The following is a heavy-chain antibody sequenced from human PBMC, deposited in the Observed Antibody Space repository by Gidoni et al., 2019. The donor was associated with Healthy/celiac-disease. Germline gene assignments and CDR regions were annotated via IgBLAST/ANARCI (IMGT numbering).Heavy chain of an antibody. CDR3: ARGPPYYDILTGYHELDY. CDR2: ISSSSSTI. J-gene: IGHJ4*02. D-gene: IGHD3-9*01. Sequence: EVQLLESGGGLVQPGGSLRLSCAASGFTFSSYSMNWVRQAPGKGLNWVSYISSSSSTIYYADSVKGLFTISRDNAKNSLYLQMNSLRDEDTAVYYCARGPPYYDILTGYHELDYWGQGTLVTVSS. V-gene: IGHV3-48*02. CDR1: GFTFSSYS.